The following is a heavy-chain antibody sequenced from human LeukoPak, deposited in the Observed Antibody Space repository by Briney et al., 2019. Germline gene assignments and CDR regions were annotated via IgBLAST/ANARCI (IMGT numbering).Heavy chain of an antibody. CDR3: ATSMGGGNIDY. D-gene: IGHD3-16*01. J-gene: IGHJ4*02. CDR2: ITATGSRT. V-gene: IGHV3-23*01. Sequence: PGGSLRLSCAASEFTFSNYAMSWVRQAPGKGLEWVSGITATGSRTYYADSVKGRFTISRDSSKNTLYLQLNSLRVDDTAVYYCATSMGGGNIDYWGQGTLVTVSS. CDR1: EFTFSNYA.